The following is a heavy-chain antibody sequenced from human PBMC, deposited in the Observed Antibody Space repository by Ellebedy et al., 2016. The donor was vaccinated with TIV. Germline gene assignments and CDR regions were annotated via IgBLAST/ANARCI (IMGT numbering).Heavy chain of an antibody. CDR2: ITNSGTST. CDR3: AGGTGWIFDL. J-gene: IGHJ2*01. Sequence: GESLKISCTASGFTFSNNAMSWVRQAPGKGLEWISAITNSGTSTYYADSVKGRFTISRDNSKNTLYLQVDSRRAEDTAIYYCAGGTGWIFDLWGRGTLVTVSS. V-gene: IGHV3-23*01. CDR1: GFTFSNNA. D-gene: IGHD6-19*01.